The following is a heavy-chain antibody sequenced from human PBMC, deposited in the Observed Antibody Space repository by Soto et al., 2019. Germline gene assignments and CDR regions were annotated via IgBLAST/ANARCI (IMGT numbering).Heavy chain of an antibody. J-gene: IGHJ5*02. CDR1: GYTLTGYY. CDR3: ARCRYCSSTSKLRNWFDP. D-gene: IGHD2-2*01. CDR2: INPNSGGT. V-gene: IGHV1-2*04. Sequence: ASVKVSCKASGYTLTGYYMHWVRQAPGQGLEWMGWINPNSGGTNYAQKFQGWVTMTRDTSISTAYMELSRLRSDDTAVYYCARCRYCSSTSKLRNWFDPWGQGTLVTVSS.